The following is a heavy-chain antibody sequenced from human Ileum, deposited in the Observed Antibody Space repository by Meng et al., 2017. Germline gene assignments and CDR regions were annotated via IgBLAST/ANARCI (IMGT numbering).Heavy chain of an antibody. CDR2: IKQDASST. V-gene: IGHV3-7*01. CDR1: GFTFSGFW. Sequence: GGSLRLSCAAPGFTFSGFWMSWIRQAPGKGLEWVANIKQDASSTYYVDSVRGRFTISRDNAKDSLYLQMNSLRVEDTAVYYCVRGGGSFDFWGQGTLVTVSS. D-gene: IGHD2-15*01. J-gene: IGHJ3*01. CDR3: VRGGGSFDF.